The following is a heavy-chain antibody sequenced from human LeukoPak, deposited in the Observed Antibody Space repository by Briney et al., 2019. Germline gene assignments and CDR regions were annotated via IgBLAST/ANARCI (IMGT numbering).Heavy chain of an antibody. Sequence: GGSLRLSCAASGFTFSSYAMHWVRQAPGKGLEWVAVISYDGSNKYYADSVKGRFTISRDNSKNTLYLQMNSLRAEDTAVYYCARAAYDSSGYYYDYWGQGTLVTVST. CDR2: ISYDGSNK. CDR3: ARAAYDSSGYYYDY. V-gene: IGHV3-30-3*01. CDR1: GFTFSSYA. J-gene: IGHJ4*02. D-gene: IGHD3-22*01.